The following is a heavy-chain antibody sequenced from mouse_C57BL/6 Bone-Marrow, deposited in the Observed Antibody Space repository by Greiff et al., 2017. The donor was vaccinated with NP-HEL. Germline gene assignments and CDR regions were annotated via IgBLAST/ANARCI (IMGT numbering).Heavy chain of an antibody. Sequence: QVHVKQSGAELVRPGTSVKVSCKASGYAFTNYLIEWVKQRPGQGLEWIGVINPGSGGTNYNEKFKGKATLTADKSSSPAYMQISSLTSEDSAVYFCARREVYYYGSSSYALDYWGQGTSVTVSS. CDR3: ARREVYYYGSSSYALDY. V-gene: IGHV1-54*01. J-gene: IGHJ4*01. CDR1: GYAFTNYL. D-gene: IGHD1-1*01. CDR2: INPGSGGT.